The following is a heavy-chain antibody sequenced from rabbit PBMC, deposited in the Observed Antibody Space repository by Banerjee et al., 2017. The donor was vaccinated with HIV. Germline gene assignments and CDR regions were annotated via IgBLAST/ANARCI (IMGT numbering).Heavy chain of an antibody. CDR3: ARDPSWDDYGGYDL. CDR2: IYAGSSGGT. V-gene: IGHV1S40*01. D-gene: IGHD2-1*01. CDR1: GFSLSNYV. Sequence: QSLEESGGDLVKPGASLTLTCTASGFSLSNYVMCWVRQAPGKGLEWIACIYAGSSGGTYYASWVNDRFTISKTSSTTVFLQMTSLTAADTATYFCARDPSWDDYGGYDLWGPGTLVTVS. J-gene: IGHJ4*01.